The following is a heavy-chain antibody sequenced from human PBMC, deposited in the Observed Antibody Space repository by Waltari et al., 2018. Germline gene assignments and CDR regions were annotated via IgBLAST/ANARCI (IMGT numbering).Heavy chain of an antibody. Sequence: QVQLQESGPGLVKPSETLSLTCAVSGYSISSGYYWGWIRHPPGKGLEWIGSIYHSGSTYYNPSLKSRVTISVDTSKNQFSLKLNSVTAADTAVYYCARLHGYCSGGSCPFDYWGQGTLVTVSS. CDR1: GYSISSGYY. D-gene: IGHD2-15*01. J-gene: IGHJ4*02. CDR3: ARLHGYCSGGSCPFDY. CDR2: IYHSGST. V-gene: IGHV4-38-2*01.